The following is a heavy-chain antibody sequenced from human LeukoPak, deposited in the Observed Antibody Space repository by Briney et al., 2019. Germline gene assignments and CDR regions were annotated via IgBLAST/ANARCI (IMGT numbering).Heavy chain of an antibody. D-gene: IGHD2-15*01. CDR1: GGTFSSYA. CDR2: IIPIFGTA. J-gene: IGHJ3*02. CDR3: ASAVCSGGSCYSGAFDI. Sequence: GASVKVSCKASGGTFSSYAISWVRQAHGQGLEWMGGIIPIFGTANYAQKFQGRVTITADESTSTAYMELSSLRSEDTAVYYCASAVCSGGSCYSGAFDIWGQGTMVTVSS. V-gene: IGHV1-69*13.